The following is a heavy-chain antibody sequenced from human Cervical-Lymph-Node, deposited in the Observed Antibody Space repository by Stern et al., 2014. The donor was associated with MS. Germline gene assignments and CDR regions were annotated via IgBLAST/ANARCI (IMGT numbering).Heavy chain of an antibody. CDR3: ARVLRVGYNSVDALDL. J-gene: IGHJ3*01. D-gene: IGHD5-24*01. CDR1: GFTFSTYG. Sequence: QVQLVESGGGVVQPGKSLRLSCAASGFTFSTYGMHWVRQAPGKGLGWVALIWFDGSYKYYADSFKGRFSIYRDNSNNTVYLQMSSLRVEDTAMYYWARVLRVGYNSVDALDLWGQGTMVTVSS. V-gene: IGHV3-33*01. CDR2: IWFDGSYK.